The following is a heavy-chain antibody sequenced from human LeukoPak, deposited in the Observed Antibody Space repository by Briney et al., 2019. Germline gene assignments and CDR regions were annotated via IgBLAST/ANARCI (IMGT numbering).Heavy chain of an antibody. Sequence: SGKVSCKPARGTFSSYAISWVRQAPGQGLEWMGRIIPIFGTANYAQKLQCRVTITTDESTSTAYMELSSLRSEDTAVYYCARGTYYYDFWSGYGGPFDYWGQGTLVTVSS. CDR1: RGTFSSYA. D-gene: IGHD3-3*01. CDR3: ARGTYYYDFWSGYGGPFDY. CDR2: IIPIFGTA. V-gene: IGHV1-69*05. J-gene: IGHJ4*02.